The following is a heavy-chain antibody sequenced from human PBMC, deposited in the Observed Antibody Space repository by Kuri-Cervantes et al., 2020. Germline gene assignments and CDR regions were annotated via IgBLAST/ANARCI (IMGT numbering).Heavy chain of an antibody. J-gene: IGHJ4*02. V-gene: IGHV3-30-3*01. Sequence: LSLTCAASGFTFSSYAMHWVRQAPGKGLEWVAVISYDGSNKYYADSVKGRFTISRDNSKNTLYLQMNSLRSEDTAVYYCARDLDFISSSFFYWGQGTLVTVSS. CDR1: GFTFSSYA. D-gene: IGHD6-13*01. CDR3: ARDLDFISSSFFY. CDR2: ISYDGSNK.